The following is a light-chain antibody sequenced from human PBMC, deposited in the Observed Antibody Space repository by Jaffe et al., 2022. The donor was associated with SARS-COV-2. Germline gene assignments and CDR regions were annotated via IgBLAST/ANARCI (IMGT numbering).Light chain of an antibody. V-gene: IGKV1-39*01. CDR3: QQNYRTPWT. CDR2: STS. J-gene: IGKJ1*01. CDR1: QSMTNS. Sequence: IQMTQSPSSLSASVGDRVTITCRASQSMTNSLSWFQQRPGKAPKLLIYSTSILQSGVPSRFSGSGSGTVFTLTISSLQREDSATYYCQQNYRTPWTFGQGTKVE.